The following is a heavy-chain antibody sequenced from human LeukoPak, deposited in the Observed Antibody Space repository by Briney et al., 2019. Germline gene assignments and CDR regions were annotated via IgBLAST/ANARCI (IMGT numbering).Heavy chain of an antibody. Sequence: KPGGSLRLSCAASGFTFSSYSMNWVRQAQGKGLEWVSSISTSTAYIYYADSVKGRFTISRDNAQNSLYLQMNSLRAEDTAVYYCARIRSDVFDIWGQGTMVTMSS. J-gene: IGHJ3*02. V-gene: IGHV3-21*01. CDR2: ISTSTAYI. CDR3: ARIRSDVFDI. CDR1: GFTFSSYS.